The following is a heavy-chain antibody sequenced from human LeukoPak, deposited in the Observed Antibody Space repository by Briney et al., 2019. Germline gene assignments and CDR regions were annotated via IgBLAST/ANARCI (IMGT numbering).Heavy chain of an antibody. Sequence: KAGGSLRLSCAASGFTFSSYSMNWVRQAPGKGLEWVSSISSSSSYIYYADSVKGRFTISRDNAKNSLYLQMNSLRAEDTAVYYCARSTWELLGAILNWGRGTLVTVSS. J-gene: IGHJ4*02. CDR1: GFTFSSYS. V-gene: IGHV3-21*01. CDR3: ARSTWELLGAILN. D-gene: IGHD1-26*01. CDR2: ISSSSSYI.